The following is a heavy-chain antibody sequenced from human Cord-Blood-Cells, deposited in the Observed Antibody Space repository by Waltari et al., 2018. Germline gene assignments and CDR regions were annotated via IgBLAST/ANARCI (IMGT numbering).Heavy chain of an antibody. CDR1: GGSISSYY. CDR3: AAYYYDSSGYYLIDY. Sequence: QVQLQESGPGLVKPSETLSLTCTVSGGSISSYYWSWIRQHPGKGLEWIGYIYYSGSTNYNPSLKSRGTISVDTSKNRFSLKLSSVTAADKAVYYCAAYYYDSSGYYLIDYWGQGTLVTVSS. J-gene: IGHJ4*02. D-gene: IGHD3-22*01. CDR2: IYYSGST. V-gene: IGHV4-59*01.